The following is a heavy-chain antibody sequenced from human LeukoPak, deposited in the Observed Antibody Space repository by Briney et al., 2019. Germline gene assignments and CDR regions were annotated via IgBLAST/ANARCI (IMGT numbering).Heavy chain of an antibody. D-gene: IGHD6-19*01. CDR1: GFTFSSYA. J-gene: IGHJ3*02. Sequence: PGGSLRLSCAASGFTFSSYAMHWVRQAPGKGLEYVSAISSNGGSTYYANSVKGRFTISRDNSKNTLYLQMGSLRAEDMAVYYCARGRKQWLVLAAFDIWGQGTMVTVSS. CDR2: ISSNGGST. CDR3: ARGRKQWLVLAAFDI. V-gene: IGHV3-64*01.